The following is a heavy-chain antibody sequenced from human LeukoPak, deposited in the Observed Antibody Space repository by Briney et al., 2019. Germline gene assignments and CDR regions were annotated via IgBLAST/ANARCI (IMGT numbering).Heavy chain of an antibody. CDR3: ERSSSGYSLDY. J-gene: IGHJ4*02. CDR1: GFTFSDYY. D-gene: IGHD6-25*01. Sequence: PGGSLRLSCAASGFTFSDYYMSWSRPGPGKGLGWGSYISSSSSYTNYADSVNGRFTISRDNAKNSLYLQINSLRAEDTAVYHCERSSSGYSLDYWGQGTLVTVSS. V-gene: IGHV3-11*03. CDR2: ISSSSSYT.